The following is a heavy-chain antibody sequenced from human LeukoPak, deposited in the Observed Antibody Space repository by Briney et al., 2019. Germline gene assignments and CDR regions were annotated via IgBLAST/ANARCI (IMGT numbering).Heavy chain of an antibody. D-gene: IGHD5-18*01. CDR3: ARDRDSAMVTDAFDI. Sequence: ASVKVSCKASGYTFTSYGISWVQQAPGQGLEWMGWISAYNGNTNYAQKFQGRVTMTTDTSTSTAYMEVRSLRSDGTADYYCARDRDSAMVTDAFDIWGQGTLVTVSS. CDR2: ISAYNGNT. J-gene: IGHJ3*02. V-gene: IGHV1-18*01. CDR1: GYTFTSYG.